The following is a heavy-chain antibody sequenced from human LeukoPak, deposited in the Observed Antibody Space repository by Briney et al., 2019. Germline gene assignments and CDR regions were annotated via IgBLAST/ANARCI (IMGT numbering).Heavy chain of an antibody. CDR3: ARDSVIRAFDI. CDR2: INPSGGST. J-gene: IGHJ3*02. D-gene: IGHD2-21*01. Sequence: GASVKVSCKASGYTFTSYYMHWVRQAPGQGLEWMGIINPSGGSTSYAQKFQGRVTMTRDMSTSTVYMELSSLRSEDTAVYYCARDSVIRAFDIWGQGTMVTVSS. V-gene: IGHV1-46*01. CDR1: GYTFTSYY.